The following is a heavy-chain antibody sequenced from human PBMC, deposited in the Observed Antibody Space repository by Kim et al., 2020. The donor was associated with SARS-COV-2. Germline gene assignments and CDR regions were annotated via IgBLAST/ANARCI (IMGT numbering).Heavy chain of an antibody. CDR3: ALGWLQLDY. J-gene: IGHJ4*02. D-gene: IGHD5-12*01. Sequence: SETLSLTCTVSGGSISSYYWSWIRQPPGKGLEWIGYIYYSGSTNYNPSLKSRVTISVDTSKNQFSLKLSSVPDADTAVYYCALGWLQLDYWGQGTLVTVSS. CDR1: GGSISSYY. V-gene: IGHV4-59*08. CDR2: IYYSGST.